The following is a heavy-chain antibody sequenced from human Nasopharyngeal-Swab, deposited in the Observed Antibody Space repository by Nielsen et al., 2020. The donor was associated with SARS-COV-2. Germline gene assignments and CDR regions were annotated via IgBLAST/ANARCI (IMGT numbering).Heavy chain of an antibody. Sequence: SVKVSCKASGGTFSSYAISWVRQAPGQGLEWMGGIIPIFGTANYAQKFQGRVTITADKSTSTAYMELSSLRSEDTAVYYCARVPWELSAFDIWGQGTMVTVSS. CDR1: GGTFSSYA. V-gene: IGHV1-69*06. CDR2: IIPIFGTA. CDR3: ARVPWELSAFDI. J-gene: IGHJ3*02. D-gene: IGHD1-26*01.